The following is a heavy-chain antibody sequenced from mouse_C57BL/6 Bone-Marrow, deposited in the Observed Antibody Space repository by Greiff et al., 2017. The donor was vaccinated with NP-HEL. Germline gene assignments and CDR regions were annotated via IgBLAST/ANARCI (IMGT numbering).Heavy chain of an antibody. V-gene: IGHV2-9-1*01. CDR2: IWTGGGT. Sequence: QVQLQQSGPGLVAPSQSLSITCTVSGFSLTSYAISWVRQPPGKGLEWLGVIWTGGGTHYNSALKSRLSISKDNSKSQVFLKMNSLQTDDTARYYCAVDYGSSYWFAYWGQGTLVTVSA. D-gene: IGHD1-1*01. CDR3: AVDYGSSYWFAY. J-gene: IGHJ3*01. CDR1: GFSLTSYA.